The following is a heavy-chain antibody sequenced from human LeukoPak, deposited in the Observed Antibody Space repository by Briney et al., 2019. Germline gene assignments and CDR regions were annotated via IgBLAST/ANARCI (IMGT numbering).Heavy chain of an antibody. V-gene: IGHV3-74*01. Sequence: GGSLRLSCAVSGFTFSGHWMFWVRQAPGKGLVWVSSTNSDGSSTGYTDSVKGRFTVSRDNAKNTLYLQMNSLRAEDTAVYYYARARWYSSDYWGQGTLVTVSS. CDR1: GFTFSGHW. J-gene: IGHJ4*02. CDR3: ARARWYSSDY. CDR2: TNSDGSST. D-gene: IGHD5-24*01.